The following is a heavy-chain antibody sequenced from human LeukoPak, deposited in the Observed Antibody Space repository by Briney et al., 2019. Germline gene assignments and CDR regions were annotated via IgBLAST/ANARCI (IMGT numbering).Heavy chain of an antibody. CDR3: ARAPITSPFYFDY. Sequence: PGGSLRLSCVASGFNFSSHWMHWVRQVPGKGLEWVSGINWSGKSTSYGDPVRGRFTISRDNAKNSLSLQMDSLRAEDTALYYCARAPITSPFYFDYWGQGTLVTVSS. J-gene: IGHJ4*02. CDR2: INWSGKST. D-gene: IGHD2-2*01. V-gene: IGHV3-20*04. CDR1: GFNFSSHW.